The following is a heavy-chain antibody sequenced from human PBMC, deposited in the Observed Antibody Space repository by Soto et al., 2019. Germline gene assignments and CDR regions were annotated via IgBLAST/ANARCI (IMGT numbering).Heavy chain of an antibody. V-gene: IGHV1-46*01. Sequence: ASVKVSCKASGYTLTSYYMHWVRQAPGQGLAWMGIINPSGGSTSYAQNYQGRITMTSDTSTTTVYMELSSLRSEDTAVYFCARGDYDGLTGYYPLDFWGQGTLVTVSS. CDR3: ARGDYDGLTGYYPLDF. CDR2: INPSGGST. D-gene: IGHD3-9*01. CDR1: GYTLTSYY. J-gene: IGHJ4*02.